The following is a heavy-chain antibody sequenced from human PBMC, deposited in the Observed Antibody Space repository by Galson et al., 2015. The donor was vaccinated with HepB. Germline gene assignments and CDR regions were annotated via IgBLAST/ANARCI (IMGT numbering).Heavy chain of an antibody. Sequence: SLRLSCAASGLTVSSNYMSWVRQAPGKGLEWVSVIYSGGSTYYADSVKGRFTISRDNSKNTLYLQMNSLRAEDTAVYYCASYLGAPRGYFDYWGQGTLVTVSS. D-gene: IGHD1-26*01. CDR3: ASYLGAPRGYFDY. CDR1: GLTVSSNY. J-gene: IGHJ4*02. V-gene: IGHV3-66*01. CDR2: IYSGGST.